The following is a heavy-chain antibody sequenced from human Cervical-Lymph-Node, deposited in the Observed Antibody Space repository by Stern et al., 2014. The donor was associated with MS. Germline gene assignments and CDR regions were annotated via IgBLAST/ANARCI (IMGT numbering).Heavy chain of an antibody. CDR1: GFTFGNHN. D-gene: IGHD1-7*01. CDR3: ARDRNWNYDY. Sequence: VQLVESGGGVVQPGGSLRLSCAASGFTFGNHNMHWVRQAPGRGLEWFASISPDGRTTYYADSVKGRFTSSRDNSKSTLYLQLNSLRPEDTAVYYCARDRNWNYDYWGQGTLVIVSS. V-gene: IGHV3-30*04. J-gene: IGHJ4*02. CDR2: ISPDGRTT.